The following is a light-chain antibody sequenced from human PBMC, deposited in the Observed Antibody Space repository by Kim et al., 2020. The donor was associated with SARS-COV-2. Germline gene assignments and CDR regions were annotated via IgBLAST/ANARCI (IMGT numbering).Light chain of an antibody. J-gene: IGLJ3*02. CDR3: SSYTSSSTWV. Sequence: QSALTQPASVSGSPGQSITISCTGTSSDVGGYNYVSWYQQHPGKAPKVMIYDVSKRPSGVSNRFSGSKSGNTASLTISGLQAEDEADYYCSSYTSSSTWVFGWGTKL. CDR1: SSDVGGYNY. V-gene: IGLV2-14*03. CDR2: DVS.